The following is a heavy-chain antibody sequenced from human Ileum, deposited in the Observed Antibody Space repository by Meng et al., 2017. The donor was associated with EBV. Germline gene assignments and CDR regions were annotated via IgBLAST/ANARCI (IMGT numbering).Heavy chain of an antibody. CDR2: IDYSGSA. Sequence: QVQAQGSGPGLVEPPETLSRTFTVSCGSVATTSENWSWLRQPPGKGLEWIGYIDYSGSAKYNPSLQSRVDMSVDTSKNHFSLKLRSVTAADTGLYYCARGSTFILVDWGQGTLVTVSS. D-gene: IGHD3-22*01. CDR3: ARGSTFILVD. V-gene: IGHV4-61*03. J-gene: IGHJ4*02. CDR1: CGSVATTSEN.